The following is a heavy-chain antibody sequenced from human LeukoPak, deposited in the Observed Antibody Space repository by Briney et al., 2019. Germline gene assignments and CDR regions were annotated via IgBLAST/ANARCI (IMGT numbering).Heavy chain of an antibody. D-gene: IGHD1-26*01. J-gene: IGHJ4*02. CDR2: IYYSGST. CDR3: ATIRGEWELSPFLGY. Sequence: SETLSLTCTVSGGSISSSSYYWGWIRQPPGKGLEWIGSIYYSGSTYYNPSLKSRVTISVDTSKNQFSLKLSSVTAADTAVYYCATIRGEWELSPFLGYWGQGTLVTVSS. V-gene: IGHV4-39*01. CDR1: GGSISSSSYY.